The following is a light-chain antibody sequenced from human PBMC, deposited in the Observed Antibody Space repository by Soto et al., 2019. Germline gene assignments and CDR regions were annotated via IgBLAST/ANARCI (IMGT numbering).Light chain of an antibody. V-gene: IGKV3-11*01. CDR3: QQRSSWPPT. CDR2: DAS. Sequence: IVLTQSPATLSLSPGERATLSCRASQSVSSYLAWYQQRPGQAPRLLIYDASNRATGVPARFSGSGSGTDFTLTISNLEPEDCAVYYCQQRSSWPPTFGQGTRLEIK. J-gene: IGKJ5*01. CDR1: QSVSSY.